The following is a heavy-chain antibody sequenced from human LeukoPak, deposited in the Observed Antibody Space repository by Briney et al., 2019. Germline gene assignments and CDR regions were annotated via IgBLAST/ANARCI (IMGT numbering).Heavy chain of an antibody. D-gene: IGHD4-23*01. V-gene: IGHV3-23*01. J-gene: IGHJ4*02. CDR2: VSRTGAST. Sequence: GGSLRLSCEASRFTFHTYAMCSVRQAPGKGLEWVSAVSRTGASTYYADSVKGRFTMSRDNSKNTLTLQMDSLRVEDTALYYCAKDWTTVGTPKGYYFDSWGEGTLVTVSS. CDR1: RFTFHTYA. CDR3: AKDWTTVGTPKGYYFDS.